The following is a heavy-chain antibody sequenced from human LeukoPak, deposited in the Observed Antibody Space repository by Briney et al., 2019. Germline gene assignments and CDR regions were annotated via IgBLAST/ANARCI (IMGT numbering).Heavy chain of an antibody. V-gene: IGHV1-18*01. Sequence: ASVKVSCKTSGYTFTSYGISWVRQAPGQGLEWLGWISIYNDNTNYAQELQGRVTMTRDMSTSTVYMELSSLRSEDTAVYYCARDSRGDSGWYYRYWGQGTLVTVSS. D-gene: IGHD6-19*01. CDR2: ISIYNDNT. J-gene: IGHJ4*02. CDR1: GYTFTSYG. CDR3: ARDSRGDSGWYYRY.